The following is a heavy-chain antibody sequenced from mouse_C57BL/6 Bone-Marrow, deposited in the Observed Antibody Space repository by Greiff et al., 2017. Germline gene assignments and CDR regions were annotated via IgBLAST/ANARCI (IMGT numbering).Heavy chain of an antibody. V-gene: IGHV1-22*01. CDR1: GYTFTDYN. D-gene: IGHD1-1*01. CDR2: INPNNGGT. J-gene: IGHJ3*01. Sequence: VQLKESGPELVKPGASVKMSCKASGYTFTDYNMHWVKQSHGKSLEWIGYINPNNGGTSYNQKFKGKATLTVNKSSSTAYMELRSLTSEDSAVYYCARESYYGSSPFAYWGQGTLVTVSA. CDR3: ARESYYGSSPFAY.